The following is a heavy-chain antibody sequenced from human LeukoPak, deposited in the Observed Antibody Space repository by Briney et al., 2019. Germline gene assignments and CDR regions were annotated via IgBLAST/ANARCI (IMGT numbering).Heavy chain of an antibody. CDR2: IYYNGIS. D-gene: IGHD5-18*01. Sequence: PSETLSLTCTVSGGSISGYYWSWIRQPPGKGLEWIAYIYYNGISNYNPSLKSRVIISVDSSKNQFSLKLTSVTAADTAVYYCAGAFRYGPLDFWGQGTLVTVSS. CDR3: AGAFRYGPLDF. CDR1: GGSISGYY. J-gene: IGHJ4*02. V-gene: IGHV4-59*01.